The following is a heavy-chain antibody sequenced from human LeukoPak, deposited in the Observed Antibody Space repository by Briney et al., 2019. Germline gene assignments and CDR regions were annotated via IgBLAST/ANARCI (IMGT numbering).Heavy chain of an antibody. CDR1: GGSFSGYY. CDR2: INHNGST. J-gene: IGHJ6*03. CDR3: ARGEEKDSYGYARYYYYYMDV. V-gene: IGHV4-34*01. Sequence: PSETLSLTCAVYGGSFSGYYWSWIRQPPGKGLEWIGEINHNGSTNYNPSLKSRVTISVDTSKNQFSLKLSSVTAADTAVYYCARGEEKDSYGYARYYYYYMDVWGKGTTVTVSS. D-gene: IGHD5-18*01.